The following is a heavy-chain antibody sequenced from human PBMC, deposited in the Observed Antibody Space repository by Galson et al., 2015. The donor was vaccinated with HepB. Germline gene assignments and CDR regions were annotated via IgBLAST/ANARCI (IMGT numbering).Heavy chain of an antibody. Sequence: SLRLSCAASGFTFNSYAMSWVRQAPGKGLQGVAFITYDGTNIFYAGSVKGRFTISRDNSGNTRFLQMNSLRPEDTALYYCVKGGGYTAIRCRGCFDSWGQGALVTVSS. CDR1: GFTFNSYA. CDR2: ITYDGTNI. J-gene: IGHJ4*02. D-gene: IGHD2-2*02. CDR3: VKGGGYTAIRCRGCFDS. V-gene: IGHV3-30*04.